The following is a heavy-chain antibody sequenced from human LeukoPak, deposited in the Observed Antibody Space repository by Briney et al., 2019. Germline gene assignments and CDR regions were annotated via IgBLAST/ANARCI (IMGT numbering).Heavy chain of an antibody. V-gene: IGHV7-4-1*02. CDR2: INTNTGNP. CDR3: ARDVYDFWSGYYHYYYYGMDV. D-gene: IGHD3-3*01. J-gene: IGHJ6*02. CDR1: GYTFTSYA. Sequence: ASVKVSCKASGYTFTSYAMNWVRQAPGQGLEWMGWINTNTGNPTYAQGFTGRFVFSLDTSVSTAYLQISSLKAEDTAAYYCARDVYDFWSGYYHYYYYGMDVWGQGTTVTVSS.